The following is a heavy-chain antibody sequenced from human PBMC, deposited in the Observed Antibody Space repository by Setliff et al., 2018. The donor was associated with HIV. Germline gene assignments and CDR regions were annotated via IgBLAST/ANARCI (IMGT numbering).Heavy chain of an antibody. CDR3: AREYSGSGINFNPLT. J-gene: IGHJ5*02. CDR2: INYSGNT. V-gene: IGHV4-4*02. CDR1: GVSISSRNW. D-gene: IGHD3-10*01. Sequence: SETLSLTCAVSGVSISSRNWWSWVRQPPGKGLGWIGEINYSGNTNYNPSLKTRVTISVGKSKNQFFLNLKSVTAADTAVYFCAREYSGSGINFNPLTWGQGTLVTVSS.